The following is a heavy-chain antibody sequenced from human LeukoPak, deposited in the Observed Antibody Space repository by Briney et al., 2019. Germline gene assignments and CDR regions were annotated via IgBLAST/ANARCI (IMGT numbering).Heavy chain of an antibody. CDR2: INHSGGT. J-gene: IGHJ4*02. CDR1: GGSFSGRY. CDR3: ARALGYSSSQVYNY. Sequence: PSDTLSLTCAVYGGSFSGRYWSWIRQPPGKGLEWIGEINHSGGTNYNPSLKSRVTISVDTSKNQFSLKLSSVTAADTAVYYCARALGYSSSQVYNYWGQGTLVTVSS. V-gene: IGHV4-34*01. D-gene: IGHD6-6*01.